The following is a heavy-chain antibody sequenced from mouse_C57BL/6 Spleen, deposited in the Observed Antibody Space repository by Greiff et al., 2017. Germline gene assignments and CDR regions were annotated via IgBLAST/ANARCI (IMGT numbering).Heavy chain of an antibody. Sequence: QVQLQQSGAELVKPGASVKISCKASGYAFSSYWMNWVKQRPGKGLEWIGQIYPGDGDTNYNGKFKGKATLTADKSSSTAYMQLSSLTSEDSAVYFCERSDSNYYFDYWGQGTTLTVSS. D-gene: IGHD2-5*01. V-gene: IGHV1-80*01. J-gene: IGHJ2*01. CDR1: GYAFSSYW. CDR3: ERSDSNYYFDY. CDR2: IYPGDGDT.